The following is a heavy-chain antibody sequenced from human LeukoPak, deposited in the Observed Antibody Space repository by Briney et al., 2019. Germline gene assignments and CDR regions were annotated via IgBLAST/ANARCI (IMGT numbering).Heavy chain of an antibody. CDR3: ARDLFH. CDR2: INSGGST. V-gene: IGHV3-53*01. CDR1: GFTVIANY. J-gene: IGHJ4*02. Sequence: PGGSLRLSCAASGFTVIANYMSWVRQPPGKGLEWVSVINSGGSTNYADSVKGRFTISRDNSKNTLYLQMSSLRAEDTAVYYCARDLFHWGQGTLVTVSS. D-gene: IGHD2-21*01.